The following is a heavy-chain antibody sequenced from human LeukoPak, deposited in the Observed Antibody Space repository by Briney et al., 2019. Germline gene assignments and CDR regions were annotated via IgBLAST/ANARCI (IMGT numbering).Heavy chain of an antibody. D-gene: IGHD3-10*01. CDR1: NGSLSGYF. J-gene: IGHJ4*02. V-gene: IGHV4-34*12. CDR3: ARDPYYGSGSYYQIFDY. CDR2: VIPGGNT. Sequence: PSETLSLTCVVSNGSLSGYFWSWVRQPPGKGLEWIGEVIPGGNTNYNPSLKSRVTISPDTSKNQFSLKLSSVTAADTAVYYCARDPYYGSGSYYQIFDYWGQGTLVTVSS.